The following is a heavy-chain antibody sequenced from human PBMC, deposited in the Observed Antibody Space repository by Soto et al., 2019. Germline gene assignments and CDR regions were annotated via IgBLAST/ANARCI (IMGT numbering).Heavy chain of an antibody. J-gene: IGHJ5*02. Sequence: QITLKESGPTLVKPTQTLTLTCTFSGFSLSTSGVGVGWIRQPPGKALEWLALIYWDDDKRYSPSLKSRLTITNDTSKNQVVLTMTNMDPVDTATYYCARLRGYSYRNWFDPWGQGTLVTVSS. CDR3: ARLRGYSYRNWFDP. CDR2: IYWDDDK. CDR1: GFSLSTSGVG. V-gene: IGHV2-5*02. D-gene: IGHD5-18*01.